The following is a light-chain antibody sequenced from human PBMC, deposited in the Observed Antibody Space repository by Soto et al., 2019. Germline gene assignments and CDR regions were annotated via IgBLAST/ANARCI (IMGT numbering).Light chain of an antibody. CDR3: MQGLQPPFT. CDR2: LGS. CDR1: QSLLHSNGFHY. Sequence: DVVMTQSPLSLAVTPGEPASISCRSSQSLLHSNGFHYLDGYLQKPGQSPQLLIYLGSNRASGVPDSFSGSESGTDSTLKISRVEAEDVGVYYCMQGLQPPFTFGPGTKVDIK. V-gene: IGKV2-28*01. J-gene: IGKJ3*01.